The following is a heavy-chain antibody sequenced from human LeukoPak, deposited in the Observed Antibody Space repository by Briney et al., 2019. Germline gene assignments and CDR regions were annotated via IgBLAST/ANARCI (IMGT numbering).Heavy chain of an antibody. V-gene: IGHV3-30*18. CDR2: MSDDGSNN. CDR1: GFTFSSDG. J-gene: IGHJ4*02. CDR3: AKDLGEYYYDR. D-gene: IGHD3-22*01. Sequence: RGSLRLSCAASGFTFSSDGMRWVRQAPREGLEWVAVMSDDGSNNYYADSVKGRFTISRDNSKNALYLQMSSLRAEDTAVYYCAKDLGEYYYDRWGQGTLVTVSS.